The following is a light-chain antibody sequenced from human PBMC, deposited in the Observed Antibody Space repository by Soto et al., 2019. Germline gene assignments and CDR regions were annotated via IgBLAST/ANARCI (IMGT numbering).Light chain of an antibody. J-gene: IGKJ3*01. CDR3: LQYDTYPRT. V-gene: IGKV1-16*02. Sequence: DLQMTQSPSSLSASVGDRVIITCRASQGIRSHLAWFQQKPGKAPKSLIYVASILQSGVPSKFSGSGSGTDFTLTINSLQPEDFATYYCLQYDTYPRTFGPGTKVDIK. CDR1: QGIRSH. CDR2: VAS.